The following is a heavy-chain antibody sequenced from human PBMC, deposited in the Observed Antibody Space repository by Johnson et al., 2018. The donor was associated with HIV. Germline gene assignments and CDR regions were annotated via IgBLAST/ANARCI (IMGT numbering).Heavy chain of an antibody. CDR1: GSTFSNYG. Sequence: VQLVESGGGVVQPAWSLRLSCAASGSTFSNYGMHWVRQAPGKGLEWVAVISHDGNNKYYGDSVKGRFTISRDNSKFTLYLQMNSLRAEDTAVYYCATLSGSYYAFDIWGQGTMVTVSS. CDR2: ISHDGNNK. V-gene: IGHV3-30*03. CDR3: ATLSGSYYAFDI. D-gene: IGHD1-26*01. J-gene: IGHJ3*02.